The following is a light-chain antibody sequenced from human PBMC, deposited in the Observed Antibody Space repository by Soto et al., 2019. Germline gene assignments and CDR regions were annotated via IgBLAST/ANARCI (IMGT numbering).Light chain of an antibody. V-gene: IGKV4-1*01. Sequence: DIVMTQSPDSLAVSLGERATINCKSSQNVLYKSNNENYLAWFQQKPGKAPKLLIYAASRLQSGVPSKFSGSGSGTDFTLTISSLQPEDFATYYCQQANSFPFTFGPGTKVDIK. CDR3: QQANSFPFT. J-gene: IGKJ3*01. CDR2: AAS. CDR1: QNVLYKSNNENY.